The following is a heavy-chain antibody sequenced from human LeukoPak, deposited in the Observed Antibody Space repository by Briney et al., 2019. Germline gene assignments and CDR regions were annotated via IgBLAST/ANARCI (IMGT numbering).Heavy chain of an antibody. CDR2: IYPGDSDT. V-gene: IGHV5-51*01. CDR3: ARLSASIAVAGTRGFDY. Sequence: GESLKISCKGSGYSFTSYWIGWVRQMPGKGLEWMGIIYPGDSDTRYSPSFQGQVTISADKSISTAYLQWSSLEASDTAMYYCARLSASIAVAGTRGFDYWGQGTLVTVSS. J-gene: IGHJ4*02. D-gene: IGHD6-19*01. CDR1: GYSFTSYW.